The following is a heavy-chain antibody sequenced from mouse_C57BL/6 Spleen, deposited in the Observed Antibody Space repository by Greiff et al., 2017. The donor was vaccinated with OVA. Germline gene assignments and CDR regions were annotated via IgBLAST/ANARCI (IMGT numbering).Heavy chain of an antibody. J-gene: IGHJ1*03. Sequence: QVQLQQSGPELVKPGASVKLSCKASGYTFTSYDINWVKQRPGQGLEWIGWIYPRDGSTKYNEKFKGKATVTVDTSSSTAYMELHSLTSEYSAVYFCARRLGFSHWYFDVWGTGTTVTVSS. CDR1: GYTFTSYD. CDR3: ARRLGFSHWYFDV. CDR2: IYPRDGST. D-gene: IGHD4-1*01. V-gene: IGHV1-85*01.